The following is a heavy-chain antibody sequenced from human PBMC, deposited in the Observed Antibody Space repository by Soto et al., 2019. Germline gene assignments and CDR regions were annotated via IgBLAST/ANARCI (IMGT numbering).Heavy chain of an antibody. CDR1: GYSFTSYW. J-gene: IGHJ6*03. D-gene: IGHD3-9*01. CDR3: ARLTGYFDWLYHTDYYYYMDV. V-gene: IGHV5-51*03. CDR2: IYPGDSDT. Sequence: EVQLVQSGAEVKKPGESLKISCKGSGYSFTSYWIGWVRQMPGKGLEWMGIIYPGDSDTRYSPSFQGQVTISADKSISTAYLQWSSLKASDTAMYYCARLTGYFDWLYHTDYYYYMDVWGKGTTVTVSS.